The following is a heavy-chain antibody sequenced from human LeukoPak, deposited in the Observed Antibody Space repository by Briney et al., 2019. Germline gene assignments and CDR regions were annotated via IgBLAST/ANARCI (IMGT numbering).Heavy chain of an antibody. CDR3: ARGRGSRYYYYYMDV. CDR2: IYYSGST. D-gene: IGHD3-10*01. V-gene: IGHV4-4*02. CDR1: GFTFSNAW. J-gene: IGHJ6*03. Sequence: GSLRLSCAASGFTFSNAWMSWVRQAPGKGLEWIGSIYYSGSTYYNPSLKSRVTISVDTSKNQFSLKLSSVTAADTAVYYCARGRGSRYYYYYMDVWGKGTTVTVSS.